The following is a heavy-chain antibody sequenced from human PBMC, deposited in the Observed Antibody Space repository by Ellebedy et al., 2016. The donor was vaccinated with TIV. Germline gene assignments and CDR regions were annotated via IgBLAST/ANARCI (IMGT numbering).Heavy chain of an antibody. CDR1: GGTFSSYA. CDR3: ARALGGYCSSTSCYEGDY. Sequence: SVKVSXXASGGTFSSYAISWVRQAPGQGLEWMGGIIPIFGTANYAQKFQGRVTITADESTSTAYMELSSLRSEDTAVYYCARALGGYCSSTSCYEGDYWGQGTLVTVSS. CDR2: IIPIFGTA. V-gene: IGHV1-69*13. J-gene: IGHJ4*02. D-gene: IGHD2-2*01.